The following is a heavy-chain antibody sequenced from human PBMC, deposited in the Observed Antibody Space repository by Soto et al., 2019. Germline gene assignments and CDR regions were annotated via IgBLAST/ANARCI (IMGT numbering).Heavy chain of an antibody. D-gene: IGHD2-2*01. CDR3: ARDLPAANPNHYYYGMDV. J-gene: IGHJ6*02. Sequence: QVQLVESGGGVVQPGRSLRLSCAASGFTFSSYAMHWVRQAPGKGLEWVAVISYDGSNKYYADSVKGRFTISRDNSKNTLYLQMNSLRAEDTAVNYCARDLPAANPNHYYYGMDVWGQGTTVTVSS. V-gene: IGHV3-30-3*01. CDR2: ISYDGSNK. CDR1: GFTFSSYA.